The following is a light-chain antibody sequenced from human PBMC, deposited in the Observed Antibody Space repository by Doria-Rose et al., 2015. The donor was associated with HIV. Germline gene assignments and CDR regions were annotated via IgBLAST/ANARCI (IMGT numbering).Light chain of an antibody. J-gene: IGKJ5*01. V-gene: IGKV3-20*01. CDR3: HQYGTSRGT. CDR1: QRVKSSY. CDR2: DAS. Sequence: TQSPGTLSLSPGERATLSCRASQRVKSSYLAWYQQKPGQAPRLLIYDASTRATGIPDRFSGSGSGTDFTLLISRLEPDDVAVYYCHQYGTSRGTFGQGTRLEIK.